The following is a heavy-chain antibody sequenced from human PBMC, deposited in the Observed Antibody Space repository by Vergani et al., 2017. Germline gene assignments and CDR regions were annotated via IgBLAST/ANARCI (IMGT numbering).Heavy chain of an antibody. Sequence: QVQLQESGPGLVKPSQTLSLTCTVSGVSISSGGYYCSWIRPHPGKGLEWIGYIYYSGSTYYNPSLKSRVTISVDTSKNQFSLKLSSVTAADTAVYYCARGIESSSWPRGLGWFDPWGQGTLVTVSS. V-gene: IGHV4-31*03. CDR1: GVSISSGGYY. D-gene: IGHD6-13*01. CDR3: ARGIESSSWPRGLGWFDP. CDR2: IYYSGST. J-gene: IGHJ5*02.